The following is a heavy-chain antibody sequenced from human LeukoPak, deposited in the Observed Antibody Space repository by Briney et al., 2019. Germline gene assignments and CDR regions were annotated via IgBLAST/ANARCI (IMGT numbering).Heavy chain of an antibody. Sequence: SVKVSCKASGGTFSSYAISWVRQAPGQGLGWMGRIIPVLGRTNYAQKLQGRVTIIADKPTTTAYMELTSLRSEDTAVYYCARTVTYYDFWSGYQLDYWGQGTLVTVSS. CDR3: ARTVTYYDFWSGYQLDY. CDR1: GGTFSSYA. V-gene: IGHV1-69*04. CDR2: IIPVLGRT. J-gene: IGHJ4*02. D-gene: IGHD3-3*01.